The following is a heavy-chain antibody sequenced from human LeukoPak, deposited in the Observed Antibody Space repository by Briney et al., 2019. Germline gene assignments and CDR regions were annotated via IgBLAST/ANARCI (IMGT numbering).Heavy chain of an antibody. V-gene: IGHV4-4*07. CDR1: GGSISSYY. Sequence: SETLSLTCTVSGGSISSYYWSWIRQPAGKGLEWIGRIYTSGSTNYNPSLKSRVTMSVDTSKNQFSLKLSSVTAADTAVYYCARDRETSSGYYYDAFDIWGQGTMVTVSS. J-gene: IGHJ3*02. CDR2: IYTSGST. CDR3: ARDRETSSGYYYDAFDI. D-gene: IGHD3-22*01.